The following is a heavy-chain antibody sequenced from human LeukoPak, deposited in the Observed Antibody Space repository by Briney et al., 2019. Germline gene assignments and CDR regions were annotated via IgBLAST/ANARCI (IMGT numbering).Heavy chain of an antibody. Sequence: GGSLRLSCAASGFTVSTNYMSWVRPAPGKGLEWVSIIYSSGTTYYADSVKGRFTISRDNSKNTLYLQMNNLRAEDTAVYYCARESSSRLGAGYWGQGTLVTVSS. J-gene: IGHJ4*02. CDR1: GFTVSTNY. CDR2: IYSSGTT. D-gene: IGHD2-2*01. V-gene: IGHV3-53*01. CDR3: ARESSSRLGAGY.